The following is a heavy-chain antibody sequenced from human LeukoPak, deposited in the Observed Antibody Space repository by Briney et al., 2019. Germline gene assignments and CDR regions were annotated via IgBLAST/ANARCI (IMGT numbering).Heavy chain of an antibody. Sequence: SETLSLTCTVSDGSISSYYWSWIRQPPGKGLEWIGYIYFSGSTNYNPSLKSRVTISVDTSKNQFSLKLSSVTAADTAVYYCARSGIAAAATGPYYYYGMDVWGQGTTVTVSS. CDR3: ARSGIAAAATGPYYYYGMDV. D-gene: IGHD6-13*01. CDR1: DGSISSYY. J-gene: IGHJ6*02. V-gene: IGHV4-59*08. CDR2: IYFSGST.